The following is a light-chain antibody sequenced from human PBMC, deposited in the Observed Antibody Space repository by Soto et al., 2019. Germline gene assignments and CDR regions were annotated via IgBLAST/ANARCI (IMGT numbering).Light chain of an antibody. J-gene: IGLJ1*01. V-gene: IGLV3-1*01. Sequence: SYELTQPPSLSVSPGQTASITCSGDKLGDKYACWYQQKPGQSPVLVIYQDNKRPSGIPERFSGSNSGNTATLTISGTQTMDEADYYCQAWDSGTAGVFGTGTKVTVL. CDR1: KLGDKY. CDR2: QDN. CDR3: QAWDSGTAGV.